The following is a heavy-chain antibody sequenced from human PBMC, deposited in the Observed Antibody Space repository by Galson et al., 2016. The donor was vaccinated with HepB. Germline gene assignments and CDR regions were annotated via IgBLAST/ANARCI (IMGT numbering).Heavy chain of an antibody. D-gene: IGHD3-10*01. J-gene: IGHJ4*02. Sequence: SLRLSCAASGFTFNTYAMSWVRQAPGKGLEWVSSISGSGDITYNADSVKGRFTISRDNPKHTVYLQMNSLRVEDTAVYYCAKGGYYGSGVPRGFDYWGQGTLVTVSS. V-gene: IGHV3-23*01. CDR3: AKGGYYGSGVPRGFDY. CDR2: ISGSGDIT. CDR1: GFTFNTYA.